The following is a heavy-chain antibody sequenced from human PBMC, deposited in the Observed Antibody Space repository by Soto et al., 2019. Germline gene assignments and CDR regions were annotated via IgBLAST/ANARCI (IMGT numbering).Heavy chain of an antibody. D-gene: IGHD3-10*01. Sequence: EVQLVESGGGLVQPGGSLRLSCAASGFTFSSCSMNWVRQAPGKGLEWVSYISSSSGTIYYADSVKGRFTISRDNAKNSLYLRMNSLRDEDTAVYYCARGAGSGRNPLDYWGQGTLVTVSS. CDR1: GFTFSSCS. CDR3: ARGAGSGRNPLDY. CDR2: ISSSSGTI. V-gene: IGHV3-48*02. J-gene: IGHJ4*02.